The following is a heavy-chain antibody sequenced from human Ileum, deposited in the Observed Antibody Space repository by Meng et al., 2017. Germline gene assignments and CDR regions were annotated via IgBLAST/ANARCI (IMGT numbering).Heavy chain of an antibody. J-gene: IGHJ4*02. D-gene: IGHD2-15*01. CDR3: ARVRCASVSCYGDSYFDY. V-gene: IGHV4-4*02. CDR1: GGSISISNW. Sequence: QVQLQESGPGLVKPSGPLPLTCAVSGGSISISNWWTWVRQPPGKGLEWIGEIYHTGGTNYNPSLKRRVTISVDKSKNQFSLEVTSVTAADTAVYYCARVRCASVSCYGDSYFDYWGQGILVTVSS. CDR2: IYHTGGT.